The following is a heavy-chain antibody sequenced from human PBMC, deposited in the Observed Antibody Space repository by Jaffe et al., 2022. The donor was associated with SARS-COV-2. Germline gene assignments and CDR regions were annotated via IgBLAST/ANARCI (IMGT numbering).Heavy chain of an antibody. V-gene: IGHV3-9*01. CDR1: GFTFDDYA. CDR2: ISWNSGSI. D-gene: IGHD5-18*01. J-gene: IGHJ6*02. CDR3: AKDRGRWDTAMVPGGMDV. Sequence: EVQLVESGGGLVQPGRSLRLSCAASGFTFDDYAMHWVRQAPGKGLEWVSGISWNSGSIGYADSVKGRFTISRDNAKNSLYLQMNSLRAEDTALYYCAKDRGRWDTAMVPGGMDVWGQGTTVTVSS.